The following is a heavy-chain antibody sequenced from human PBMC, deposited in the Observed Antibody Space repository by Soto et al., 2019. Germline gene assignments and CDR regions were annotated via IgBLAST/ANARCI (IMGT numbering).Heavy chain of an antibody. CDR1: GGSISSGGYY. D-gene: IGHD2-15*01. Sequence: QVQLQESGPGLVKPSQTLSLTCAASGGSISSGGYYWCWIRLLPEKGLEWIGYIYYSGTTHYNPSLKSRVSISVDMSKNQFSLKLNSVTAADTAVYYCARVSCGGGSCFDYWGQGTLVTVCS. J-gene: IGHJ4*02. V-gene: IGHV4-31*11. CDR2: IYYSGTT. CDR3: ARVSCGGGSCFDY.